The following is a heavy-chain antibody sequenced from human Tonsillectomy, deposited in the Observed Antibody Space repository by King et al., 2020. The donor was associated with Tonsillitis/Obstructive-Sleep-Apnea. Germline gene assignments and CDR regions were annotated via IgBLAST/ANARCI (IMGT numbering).Heavy chain of an antibody. Sequence: VQLVESGGGLVKPGGSLRLSCAASGFTFSSYSMNWVRQAPGKGLEWVSSISSSSSYIYYADSVKGRFTISRDNAKNSLYLQMNSLRAEDTVVYYCAREESRDYYYMDVWGKGTTVTVSS. J-gene: IGHJ6*03. D-gene: IGHD3-10*01. V-gene: IGHV3-21*01. CDR3: AREESRDYYYMDV. CDR2: ISSSSSYI. CDR1: GFTFSSYS.